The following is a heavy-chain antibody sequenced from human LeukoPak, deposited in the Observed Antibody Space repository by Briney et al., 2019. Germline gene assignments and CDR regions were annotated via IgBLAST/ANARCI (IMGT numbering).Heavy chain of an antibody. Sequence: GGSLRLSCAASGFTFRSYEMNWVRQAPGKGLEWVSYISTSGGTIYYADSVKGRFTTSRDNARNSLYLQMNSLRAEDTAVYYCARAFSIDCWGQGTLVTVSS. CDR2: ISTSGGTI. CDR3: ARAFSIDC. CDR1: GFTFRSYE. D-gene: IGHD3-3*02. J-gene: IGHJ4*02. V-gene: IGHV3-48*03.